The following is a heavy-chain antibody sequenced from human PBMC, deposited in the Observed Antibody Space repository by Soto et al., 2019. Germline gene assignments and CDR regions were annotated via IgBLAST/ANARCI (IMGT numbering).Heavy chain of an antibody. J-gene: IGHJ4*02. CDR3: VATMVRGVGDY. D-gene: IGHD3-10*01. V-gene: IGHV4-59*01. Sequence: QVQLQESGPGLVKPSETLSLTCTVSGASISSAYWSWIRQPPGKGLEWIGYIYYSGSTNYNDSLKSRVTISLHTSTNQFSLRLSSVTAADTAVYYCVATMVRGVGDYWGQGTLVTVSS. CDR1: GASISSAY. CDR2: IYYSGST.